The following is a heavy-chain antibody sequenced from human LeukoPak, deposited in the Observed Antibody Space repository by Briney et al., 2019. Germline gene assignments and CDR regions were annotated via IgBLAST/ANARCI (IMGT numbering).Heavy chain of an antibody. D-gene: IGHD1-26*01. CDR2: IYSGGST. J-gene: IGHJ4*02. CDR1: GFTVSSNY. Sequence: GGSLRLSCAASGFTVSSNYMSWVRRAPGKGLEWVSVIYSGGSTYYADSVKGRFTISRDNSKNTLYLQMNSLRAEDTAVYYCARESRDLSGSYSFDYWGQGTLDTVSS. CDR3: ARESRDLSGSYSFDY. V-gene: IGHV3-66*01.